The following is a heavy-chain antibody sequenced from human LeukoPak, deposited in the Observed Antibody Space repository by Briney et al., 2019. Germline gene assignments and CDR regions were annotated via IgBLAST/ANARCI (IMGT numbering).Heavy chain of an antibody. J-gene: IGHJ6*03. CDR2: IYHSGST. CDR3: ARHGENPTPEYYYYYYMDV. D-gene: IGHD1-14*01. V-gene: IGHV4-38-2*01. Sequence: KPSETLSLTCAVSGYSISSGYYWGWIRQPPGKGLERIGSIYHSGSTYYNPSLKSRVTISVDTSKNQFSLKLSSVTAADTAVYYCARHGENPTPEYYYYYYMDVWGKGTTVTVSS. CDR1: GYSISSGYY.